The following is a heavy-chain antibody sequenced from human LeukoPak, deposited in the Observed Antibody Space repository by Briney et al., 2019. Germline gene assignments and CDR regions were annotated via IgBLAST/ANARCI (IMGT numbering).Heavy chain of an antibody. V-gene: IGHV4-30-2*01. CDR3: AHGYCSGGSCYSGAFDI. J-gene: IGHJ3*02. CDR2: IYHSGST. Sequence: PSETLSLTCAVSGGSISSGGYSWSWIRQPPGKGLEWIGYIYHSGSTYYNPSLKSRVTISVDRSKNQFSLKLSSVTAADTAVYYCAHGYCSGGSCYSGAFDIWGQGTMVTVSS. CDR1: GGSISSGGYS. D-gene: IGHD2-15*01.